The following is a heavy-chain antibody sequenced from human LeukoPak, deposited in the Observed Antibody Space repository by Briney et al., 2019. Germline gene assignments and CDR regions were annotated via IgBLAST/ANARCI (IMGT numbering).Heavy chain of an antibody. D-gene: IGHD3-10*01. Sequence: KSGGSLRLSCAASGFTFSNAWMSWVRQAPGKGLEWVGRIKSKTDGGTTDYVAPVKGRFTISRDDSKNTLYLQMNSLKTEDTAVYYCTTDREFEPDLDYWGQGTLVTVSS. CDR3: TTDREFEPDLDY. CDR2: IKSKTDGGTT. CDR1: GFTFSNAW. J-gene: IGHJ4*02. V-gene: IGHV3-15*01.